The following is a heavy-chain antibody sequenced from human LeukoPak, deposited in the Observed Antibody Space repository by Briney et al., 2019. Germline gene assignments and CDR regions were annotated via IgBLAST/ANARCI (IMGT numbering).Heavy chain of an antibody. CDR2: ISNSGSYT. D-gene: IGHD2-2*01. Sequence: GGSLRLSCAASGFSFSDNYMSWIRQAPGKGLEWVSYISNSGSYTNYPDSVKGRFTISRDNAKNSLYLQMNSLRAEDTAVYYCARGASSTIIDYWGQGTLVTVSS. CDR3: ARGASSTIIDY. CDR1: GFSFSDNY. J-gene: IGHJ4*02. V-gene: IGHV3-11*03.